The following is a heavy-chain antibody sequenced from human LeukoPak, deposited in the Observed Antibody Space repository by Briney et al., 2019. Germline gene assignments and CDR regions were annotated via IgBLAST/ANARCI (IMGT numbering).Heavy chain of an antibody. Sequence: SLRLSCAASGFTFSSYGMHWVRQAPGKGLEWVAVIWYDGSNKYYADSVKGRFTISRDNSKNTLYLQMNSLRAEDTAVYYCATGRYYYDSSGSPGDAFDIWGQGTMVTVSS. CDR2: IWYDGSNK. CDR3: ATGRYYYDSSGSPGDAFDI. J-gene: IGHJ3*02. CDR1: GFTFSSYG. D-gene: IGHD3-22*01. V-gene: IGHV3-33*01.